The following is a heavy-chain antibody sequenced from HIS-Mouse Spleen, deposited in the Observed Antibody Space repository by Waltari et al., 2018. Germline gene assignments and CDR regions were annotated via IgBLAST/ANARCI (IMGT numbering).Heavy chain of an antibody. Sequence: QLQLQESGPGLXXPSXTLSLPXPVSGXSIISSXXXWGWIRQPPGKGLEWIGGIYYSGSTYXNXXLKSRVXXSVXTSKNXFSLKLSSVXAADTAVYYCAREIPXXXSXYDWYFDLWGRGTLVTVSS. CDR2: IYYSGST. V-gene: IGHV4-39*07. D-gene: IGHD6-13*01. CDR3: AREIPXXXSXYDWYFDL. CDR1: GXSIISSXXX. J-gene: IGHJ2*01.